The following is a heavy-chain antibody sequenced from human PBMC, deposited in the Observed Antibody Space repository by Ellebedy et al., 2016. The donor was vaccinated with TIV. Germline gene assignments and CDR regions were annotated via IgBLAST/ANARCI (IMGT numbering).Heavy chain of an antibody. D-gene: IGHD3-9*01. CDR3: AREREYYDILTGYSYYYYGMDV. V-gene: IGHV4-31*03. CDR1: GGSISSGGYY. J-gene: IGHJ6*02. CDR2: IYYSGST. Sequence: SETLSLTXTVSGGSISSGGYYWSWIRQHPGKGLEWIGYIYYSGSTYYNPSLKSRVTISVDTSKNQFSLKLSSVTAADTAVYYCAREREYYDILTGYSYYYYGMDVWGQGTTVTVSS.